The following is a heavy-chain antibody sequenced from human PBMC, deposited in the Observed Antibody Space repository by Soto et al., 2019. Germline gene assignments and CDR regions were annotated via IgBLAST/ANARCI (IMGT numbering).Heavy chain of an antibody. CDR1: GGSISSYY. V-gene: IGHV4-59*08. Sequence: QVQLQESGPGLVKPSETLSLTCTVSGGSISSYYWSWIRQPPGKGLEWIGYIYYSGSTNYNPSLKSRVTISVDTSKNQFPLKLSSVTAADTAVYYCARHRKTRMATILWFDPWGQGTLVTVSS. J-gene: IGHJ5*02. D-gene: IGHD5-12*01. CDR2: IYYSGST. CDR3: ARHRKTRMATILWFDP.